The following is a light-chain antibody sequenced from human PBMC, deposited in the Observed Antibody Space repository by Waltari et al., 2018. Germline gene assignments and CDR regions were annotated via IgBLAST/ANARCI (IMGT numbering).Light chain of an antibody. CDR1: SSDSGGYEY. V-gene: IGLV2-14*03. Sequence: SALTQPDSVSGSPVQSITISCSGISSDSGGYEYVSWYQQHPGKAPKVIIYDVNNRPSGVANRFSGSKSGSSAYLTSSGLQAEDEADYYCSSFTSSTTGIFGGGTKVTVL. CDR3: SSFTSSTTGI. J-gene: IGLJ2*01. CDR2: DVN.